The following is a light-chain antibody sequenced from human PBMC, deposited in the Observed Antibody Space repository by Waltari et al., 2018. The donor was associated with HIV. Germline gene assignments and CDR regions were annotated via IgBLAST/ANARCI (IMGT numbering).Light chain of an antibody. CDR2: DAS. Sequence: EIVLTQSPATLSLSPGERATLSCRASQSVNSYLAWYQKKPGQAPRLLIDDASDRAAGIPARFSGRGSGTDFTLTISSLEPEDFAVYYCQHRSNWPPYSFGQGTKLEIK. J-gene: IGKJ2*03. CDR1: QSVNSY. CDR3: QHRSNWPPYS. V-gene: IGKV3-11*01.